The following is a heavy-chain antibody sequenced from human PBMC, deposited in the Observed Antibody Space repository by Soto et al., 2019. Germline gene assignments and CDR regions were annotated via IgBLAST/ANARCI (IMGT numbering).Heavy chain of an antibody. D-gene: IGHD1-1*01. CDR3: ARGLELDT. Sequence: SETLSLTCAVSGGSISSGGYSWSWIRQPPGKGLEWIGYIYHSGSTYYNPSLKSRVTISVDRSKNQFSLKLSSVTAADTAVYYCARGLELDTWGQGTLVTVSS. V-gene: IGHV4-30-2*01. CDR1: GGSISSGGYS. CDR2: IYHSGST. J-gene: IGHJ5*02.